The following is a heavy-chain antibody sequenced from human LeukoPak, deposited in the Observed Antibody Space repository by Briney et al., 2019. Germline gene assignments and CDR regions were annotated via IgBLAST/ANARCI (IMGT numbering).Heavy chain of an antibody. CDR2: ISSSGSTI. CDR1: GFTFSSYE. J-gene: IGHJ4*02. D-gene: IGHD5-24*01. V-gene: IGHV3-48*03. Sequence: GGSLRLSCAASGFTFSSYEMNWVRQAPGKGLEWVSYISSSGSTIYYADSVKGRFTISRDNAKNSLYLQMNSLRAEDTAVYYCARDRDGYNRVFDYWGQGTLVTVSS. CDR3: ARDRDGYNRVFDY.